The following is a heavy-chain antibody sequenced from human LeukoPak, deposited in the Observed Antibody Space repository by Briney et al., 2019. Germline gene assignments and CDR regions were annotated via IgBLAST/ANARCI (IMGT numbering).Heavy chain of an antibody. D-gene: IGHD4-17*01. CDR1: GGSISSSSYY. Sequence: SETLSLTCTVSGGSISSSSYYWGWIRQPPGKGLEWIGSIYYSGSTNYNPSLKSRVTISVDTSKNQFSLKLSSVTAADTAVYYCARARAQDDYGDYSFDYWGQGTLVTVSS. J-gene: IGHJ4*02. CDR2: IYYSGST. CDR3: ARARAQDDYGDYSFDY. V-gene: IGHV4-39*07.